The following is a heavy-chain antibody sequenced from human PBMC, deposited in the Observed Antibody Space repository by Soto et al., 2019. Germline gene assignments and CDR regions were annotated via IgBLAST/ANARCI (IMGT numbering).Heavy chain of an antibody. J-gene: IGHJ3*02. V-gene: IGHV1-46*01. D-gene: IGHD5-12*01. Sequence: ASVKVSCKASGYTFTSYYMHWVRQAPGQGLEWMGIINPSGGSTSYAQKFQGRVTMTRDTSTSTVYMELSSLRSEDTAVYYCAKLRNSDYAVPRDAFYIWGQGTMVTVSS. CDR1: GYTFTSYY. CDR3: AKLRNSDYAVPRDAFYI. CDR2: INPSGGST.